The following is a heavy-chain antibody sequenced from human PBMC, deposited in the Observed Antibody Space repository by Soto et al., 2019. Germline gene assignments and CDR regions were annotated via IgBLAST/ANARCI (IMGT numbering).Heavy chain of an antibody. CDR1: GYTFTCHY. V-gene: IGHV1-2*02. CDR3: ARLLRGDYYYYGMDV. J-gene: IGHJ6*02. CDR2: INPNSGGT. Sequence: SVKVSCTASGYTFTCHYIHWVRQAPGQGLEWMGWINPNSGGTNYAQKLQGRVTITRDTSISTAYMELSRVRYDDTAVYYCARLLRGDYYYYGMDVWGQGTRVTVSS. D-gene: IGHD2-21*02.